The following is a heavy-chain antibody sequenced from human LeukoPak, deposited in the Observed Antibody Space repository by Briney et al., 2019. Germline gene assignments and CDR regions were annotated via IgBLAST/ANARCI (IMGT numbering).Heavy chain of an antibody. CDR3: ARDRYCSSTSCHPQDNWFDP. V-gene: IGHV1-2*02. CDR1: GYTFTGYY. Sequence: ASVKVSCKASGYTFTGYYMHWVRQAPGQGLEWMGWINPNSGGTNYAQKFQGRVTMTRDTSISTAYMELSRLRSDDTAVYYCARDRYCSSTSCHPQDNWFDPWGQGTLVTVSS. D-gene: IGHD2-2*01. J-gene: IGHJ5*02. CDR2: INPNSGGT.